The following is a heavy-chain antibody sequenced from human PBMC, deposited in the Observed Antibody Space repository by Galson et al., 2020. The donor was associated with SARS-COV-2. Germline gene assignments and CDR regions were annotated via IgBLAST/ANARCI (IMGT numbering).Heavy chain of an antibody. V-gene: IGHV3-30*18. CDR2: ISYDGSNK. J-gene: IGHJ5*02. D-gene: IGHD3-10*01. CDR1: GFTFSSYG. Sequence: GESLKLSCAASGFTFSSYGMHWVRQAPGKGLEWVAVISYDGSNKYYADSVKGRFTISRDNSKNTLYLQMNSLRAEDTAVYYCAKDYVLLWFGEPPPGFDPWGQGTLVTVSS. CDR3: AKDYVLLWFGEPPPGFDP.